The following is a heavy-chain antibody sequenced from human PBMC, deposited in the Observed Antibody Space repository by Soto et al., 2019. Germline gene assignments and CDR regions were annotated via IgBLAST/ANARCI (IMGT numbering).Heavy chain of an antibody. CDR3: ARGGRSAYYYYMGV. J-gene: IGHJ6*03. Sequence: AETLSLTCTVSGGSISTYYWSWVRQPPGKGLEWIGYVYYSGSTNYNPSLKSRVTISVDTSKNQFSLKLTSVTAADTAMYYCARGGRSAYYYYMGVWGKGTTVTVSS. CDR2: VYYSGST. CDR1: GGSISTYY. V-gene: IGHV4-59*01.